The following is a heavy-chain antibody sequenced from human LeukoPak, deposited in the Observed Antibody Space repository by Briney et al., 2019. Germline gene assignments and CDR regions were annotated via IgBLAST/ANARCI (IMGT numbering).Heavy chain of an antibody. J-gene: IGHJ4*02. V-gene: IGHV3-53*01. Sequence: GGSLRLSCAASGFTVSSNYMSWVRQAPGKGLEWVSVIYSGGSTYYADSVKGRFTISRDNSKNTLYLQMNSLRAEDTAVYYCARGWDDCYDYFDYWGQGTLVTVSS. D-gene: IGHD2-21*02. CDR3: ARGWDDCYDYFDY. CDR2: IYSGGST. CDR1: GFTVSSNY.